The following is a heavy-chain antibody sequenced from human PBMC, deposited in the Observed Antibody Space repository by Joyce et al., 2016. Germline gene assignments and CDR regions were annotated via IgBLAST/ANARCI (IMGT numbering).Heavy chain of an antibody. CDR1: GGSISSSTYY. D-gene: IGHD2-15*01. CDR2: VDYSGST. Sequence: QLQLQESGPGLVKPSETLSLSCTVSGGSISSSTYYWGWIRQPPRKGLEWIGSVDYSGSTYHNPSLKSRVTISVDTSKTQFSLKLTSVTAADTAVYYCARSFFYCSGGSCFSGEWFDPWGQGTLVTVSS. V-gene: IGHV4-39*07. J-gene: IGHJ5*02. CDR3: ARSFFYCSGGSCFSGEWFDP.